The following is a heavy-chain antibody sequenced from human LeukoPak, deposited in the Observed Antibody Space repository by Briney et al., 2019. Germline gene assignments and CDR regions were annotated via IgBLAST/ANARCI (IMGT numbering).Heavy chain of an antibody. CDR2: ISAYNGNT. J-gene: IGHJ4*02. CDR3: ARDKVSAAGGEFDY. Sequence: ASVKVPCKASGYTFSNYGISWVRQAPGQGLEWMGWISAYNGNTNYAQKLQGRVTMTTDTSPSTAYMELRSLRSDDTAVYYCARDKVSAAGGEFDYWGQGTLVTVSS. CDR1: GYTFSNYG. V-gene: IGHV1-18*01. D-gene: IGHD6-13*01.